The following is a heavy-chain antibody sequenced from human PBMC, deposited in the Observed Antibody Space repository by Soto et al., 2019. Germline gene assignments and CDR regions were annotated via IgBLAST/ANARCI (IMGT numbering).Heavy chain of an antibody. V-gene: IGHV1-18*01. Sequence: QGQLLQSGDGVKKPGASVRVSCRASGYDFTSYGISWVRQAPGQGLEGVSWISAYNGKRDTAQKFQGRVTMTLDTSTDTAHMELGDLTSADTAVYYCARGRIVASIHDAFEIWGQGTMVAVSS. CDR3: ARGRIVASIHDAFEI. CDR1: GYDFTSYG. J-gene: IGHJ3*02. D-gene: IGHD2-15*01. CDR2: ISAYNGKR.